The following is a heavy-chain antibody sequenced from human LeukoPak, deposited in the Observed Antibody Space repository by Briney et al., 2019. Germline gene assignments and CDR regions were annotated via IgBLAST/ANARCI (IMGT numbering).Heavy chain of an antibody. Sequence: GGSLRLSCAASGFTFRSYAMHWARQAPGKGLEWVAVISYDGSNKYYADSVKGRFTISRDNSENTLYLQMNSLRAEDTAVYYCARGSWWTTHLVFDYWGQGTLVTVSS. D-gene: IGHD2-15*01. CDR3: ARGSWWTTHLVFDY. CDR2: ISYDGSNK. V-gene: IGHV3-30*04. CDR1: GFTFRSYA. J-gene: IGHJ4*02.